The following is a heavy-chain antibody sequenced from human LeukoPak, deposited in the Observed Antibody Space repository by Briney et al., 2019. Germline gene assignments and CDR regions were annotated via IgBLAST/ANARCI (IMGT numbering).Heavy chain of an antibody. CDR3: ARPLAYPYYYFYGMDV. Sequence: GGSLRLSCAAAGFTVSSNYMSWVRQAPGKGLEWVSVIYSGGSTYYADSVKGRFTISRDNSKNTLYLQMNSLRAADTAVYYCARPLAYPYYYFYGMDVWGQGTTITVSS. V-gene: IGHV3-66*04. CDR1: GFTVSSNY. D-gene: IGHD2-2*02. CDR2: IYSGGST. J-gene: IGHJ6*02.